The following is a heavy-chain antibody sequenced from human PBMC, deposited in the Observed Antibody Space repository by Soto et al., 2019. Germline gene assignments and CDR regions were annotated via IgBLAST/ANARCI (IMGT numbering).Heavy chain of an antibody. Sequence: SETLSLTCAVSGYSISSGYYWGWIRQPPGKGLEWIGSIYHSGSTYYNPSLKSRVTISVDTSKNQFSLKLSSVTAADTAVYYCARADYDFWSGYPNWFDPWGQGTLVTVPS. V-gene: IGHV4-38-2*01. CDR3: ARADYDFWSGYPNWFDP. D-gene: IGHD3-3*01. J-gene: IGHJ5*02. CDR2: IYHSGST. CDR1: GYSISSGYY.